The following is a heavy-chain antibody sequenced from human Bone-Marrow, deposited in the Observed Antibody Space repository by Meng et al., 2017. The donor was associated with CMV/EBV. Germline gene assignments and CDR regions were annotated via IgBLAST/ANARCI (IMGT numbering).Heavy chain of an antibody. CDR1: GYSISSGYY. CDR2: IYHSGGT. CDR3: ARVADYGGNCFDY. D-gene: IGHD4-23*01. J-gene: IGHJ4*02. Sequence: SETLSLTCTVSGYSISSGYYWGWIRQPPGKGLEWIGSIYHSGGTYYNPSLKSRVTISVDTSKNQFSLKLSSVTAADTAVYFCARVADYGGNCFDYWGPGILVTFSS. V-gene: IGHV4-38-2*02.